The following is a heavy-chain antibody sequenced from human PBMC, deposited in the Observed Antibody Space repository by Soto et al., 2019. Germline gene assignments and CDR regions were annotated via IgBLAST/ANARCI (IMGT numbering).Heavy chain of an antibody. CDR3: ARVPGP. D-gene: IGHD7-27*01. J-gene: IGHJ5*02. V-gene: IGHV4-59*12. CDR1: GGSISSYY. Sequence: SETLSLTCTVSGGSISSYYWSWIRQPPGKGLEWIGYIYHSGSTYYNPSLKSRVTISVDRSKNQFSLNLSSVTAADTAVYYCARVPGPWGQGTLVTVSS. CDR2: IYHSGST.